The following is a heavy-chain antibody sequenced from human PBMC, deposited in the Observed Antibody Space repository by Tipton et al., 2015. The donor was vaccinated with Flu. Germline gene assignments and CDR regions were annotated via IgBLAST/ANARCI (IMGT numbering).Heavy chain of an antibody. J-gene: IGHJ3*02. V-gene: IGHV4-59*01. D-gene: IGHD1-26*01. CDR2: IYYSGST. CDR3: ARGGSGSYRAFDI. Sequence: TLSLTCTVSGGSISSYYWSWIRQPPGKGLEWIGYIYYSGSTNYNPSLKSRVTISVDTSKNQFSLKRSSVTAADTAVYYCARGGSGSYRAFDIWGQGTMVTVSS. CDR1: GGSISSYY.